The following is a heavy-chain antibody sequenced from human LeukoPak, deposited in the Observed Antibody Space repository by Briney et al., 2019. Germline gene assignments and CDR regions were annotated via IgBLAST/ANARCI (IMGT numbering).Heavy chain of an antibody. V-gene: IGHV3-30*18. CDR2: ISYDGSNK. CDR1: GFTFSSYG. CDR3: AKDKKDSGALGY. Sequence: PGGSLRLSCAASGFTFSSYGMHWVRQAPGKGLEWVAVISYDGSNKYYADSVKGRFTISRDNSKNTLYLQMNSLSAEDTAVYYCAKDKKDSGALGYWGQGTLVTVSS. J-gene: IGHJ4*02. D-gene: IGHD2-15*01.